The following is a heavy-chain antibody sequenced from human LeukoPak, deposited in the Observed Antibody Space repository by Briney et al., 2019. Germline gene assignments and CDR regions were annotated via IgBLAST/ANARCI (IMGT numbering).Heavy chain of an antibody. D-gene: IGHD5-12*01. Sequence: PGGSLRLSCAASGFTFSTYAMSWVRQAPGKGLEWVSGISGSGDNTNYADSVKGRFTISRDNSKNTLYLQMNSLRAEDTAVYYCAREIYGGYTSRWFDPWGQGTLVTVSS. J-gene: IGHJ5*02. CDR3: AREIYGGYTSRWFDP. CDR2: ISGSGDNT. V-gene: IGHV3-23*01. CDR1: GFTFSTYA.